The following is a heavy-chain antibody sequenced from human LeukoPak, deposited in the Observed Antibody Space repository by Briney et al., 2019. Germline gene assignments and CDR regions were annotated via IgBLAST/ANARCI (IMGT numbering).Heavy chain of an antibody. CDR2: IYTSGST. Sequence: SQTLSLTCTVSGGSVNSGSYYWNWIRQSAGKGLEWIGHIYTSGSTNCNPSLKSRVTTSLDTSKNQFSLELNSVTAADTAVYYCARMIVATIRIGVYFYHGMDVWGQGTTVTVSS. V-gene: IGHV4-61*09. CDR3: ARMIVATIRIGVYFYHGMDV. D-gene: IGHD5-12*01. J-gene: IGHJ6*02. CDR1: GGSVNSGSYY.